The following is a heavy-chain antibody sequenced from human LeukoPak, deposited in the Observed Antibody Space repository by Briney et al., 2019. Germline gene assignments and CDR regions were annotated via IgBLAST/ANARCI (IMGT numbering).Heavy chain of an antibody. V-gene: IGHV4-59*01. CDR1: GGSISSYY. CDR2: IYYSGST. D-gene: IGHD5-12*01. J-gene: IGHJ4*02. CDR3: ARGSASKWLRLQNYFDY. Sequence: PSETLSLTCTVSGGSISSYYWSWIRQPPGKGLEWIGYIYYSGSTNYNPSLKSRVTISVDTSKNQFSLKLNSVTAADTAVYYCARGSASKWLRLQNYFDYWGQGTPVTVSS.